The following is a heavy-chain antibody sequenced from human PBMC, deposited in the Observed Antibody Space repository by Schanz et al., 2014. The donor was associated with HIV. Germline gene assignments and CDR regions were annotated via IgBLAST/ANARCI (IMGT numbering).Heavy chain of an antibody. J-gene: IGHJ6*02. CDR1: GFTFSDHY. V-gene: IGHV3-7*01. CDR3: ARDGGEV. D-gene: IGHD3-16*01. Sequence: EVHLVESGGGLVQPGGSLRLSCAASGFTFSDHYMDWVRQAPGKGLEWVANIKRDGSEKYYVDSVKGRFTISRDNAKNSLFLQMESLRAEDTAVYYCARDGGEVWGQGTTVTVSS. CDR2: IKRDGSEK.